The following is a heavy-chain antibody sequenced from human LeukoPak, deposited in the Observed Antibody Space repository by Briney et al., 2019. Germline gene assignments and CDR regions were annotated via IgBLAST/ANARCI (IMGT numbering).Heavy chain of an antibody. Sequence: PGRPLRLSCAASGFTFSDYAMHWVRQAPGKGLEWVAIISYDESNKYYADSVKDRFTISRDNSKNTLYLQMNSLRAEDTAVYYCASIGERYLQTEHYFHHWGQGTLVTVSS. J-gene: IGHJ1*01. CDR3: ASIGERYLQTEHYFHH. CDR1: GFTFSDYA. D-gene: IGHD3-3*01. V-gene: IGHV3-30*04. CDR2: ISYDESNK.